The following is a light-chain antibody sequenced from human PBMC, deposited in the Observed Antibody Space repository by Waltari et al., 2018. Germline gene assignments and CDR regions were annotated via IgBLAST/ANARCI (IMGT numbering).Light chain of an antibody. Sequence: QSVLTQPASVSASPGQSITISCSGTQNDIGGYNYVSWYQKHPDKAPKLILYDVTDRPSGISHRYSGSKSGNTAFLTISGLQPEDEADYYCSSYTNLRPLILFGGGTRLTVL. V-gene: IGLV2-14*03. CDR3: SSYTNLRPLIL. J-gene: IGLJ2*01. CDR2: DVT. CDR1: QNDIGGYNY.